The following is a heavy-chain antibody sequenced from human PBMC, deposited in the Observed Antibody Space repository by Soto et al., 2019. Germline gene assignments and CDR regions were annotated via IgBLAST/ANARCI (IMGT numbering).Heavy chain of an antibody. J-gene: IGHJ4*02. Sequence: GGSLGLSCAASGYTFSDYYMSWIRQTPGKGLEWISYIDTSSTKIYYADSVKGRFTISRDNAKNSLYLEMNSLRDEDTAVYYCASHYDMWSGYLSPVDYWGQGTLVTVSS. V-gene: IGHV3-11*01. CDR1: GYTFSDYY. D-gene: IGHD3-3*01. CDR3: ASHYDMWSGYLSPVDY. CDR2: IDTSSTKI.